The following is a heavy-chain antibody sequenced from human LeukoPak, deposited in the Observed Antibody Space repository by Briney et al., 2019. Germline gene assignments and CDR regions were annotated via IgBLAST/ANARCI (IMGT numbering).Heavy chain of an antibody. CDR2: INHSGST. J-gene: IGHJ6*03. CDR1: GGSFSGYY. D-gene: IGHD5-18*01. Sequence: SETLSLTCAVCGGSFSGYYWSWIRQPPGKGLEWIGEINHSGSTNYDPSLKSRVTISVDTSKNQFSLKLSSVTAADTAVYYCARGYSYGPNYYYYYMDVWGKGTTVTVSS. CDR3: ARGYSYGPNYYYYYMDV. V-gene: IGHV4-34*01.